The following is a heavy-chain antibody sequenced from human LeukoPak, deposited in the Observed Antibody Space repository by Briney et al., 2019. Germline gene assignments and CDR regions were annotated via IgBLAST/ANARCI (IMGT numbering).Heavy chain of an antibody. D-gene: IGHD3-22*01. CDR3: ATAPYDADAFDI. J-gene: IGHJ3*02. CDR1: GFTFSSYA. CDR2: ISSNGGST. Sequence: GGSLRLSCAASGFTFSSYAMHWVRQAPGKGLEYVSAISSNGGSTYYANSVKGRFTISRDNSKNTLYLQMGGLRAEDMAVYYCATAPYDADAFDIWGQGTMVTVSS. V-gene: IGHV3-64*01.